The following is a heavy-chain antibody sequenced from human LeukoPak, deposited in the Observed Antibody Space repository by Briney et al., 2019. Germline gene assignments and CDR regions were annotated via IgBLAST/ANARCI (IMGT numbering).Heavy chain of an antibody. V-gene: IGHV4-61*05. D-gene: IGHD2-15*01. CDR3: AGLETRIGHCSGGSCYSSYFDY. CDR1: GGSLSSSSHY. Sequence: SETLSLTCTVSGGSLSSSSHYWGWIRQPPGKGLECIGSTYYNPSLKSRVTISVDTSKNQFSLKLSSVTAADTAVYFCAGLETRIGHCSGGSCYSSYFDYWGQGTLVTVSS. J-gene: IGHJ4*02. CDR2: T.